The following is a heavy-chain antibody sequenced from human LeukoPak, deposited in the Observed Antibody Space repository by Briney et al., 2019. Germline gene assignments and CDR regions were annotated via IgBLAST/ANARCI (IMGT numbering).Heavy chain of an antibody. V-gene: IGHV4-59*01. CDR3: ARASYYNDTFDI. CDR1: GGSFSSYY. CDR2: IYYSGST. Sequence: SETLSLTCAVYGGSFSSYYWSWIRQPPGKGLEWIGYIYYSGSTNYNPSLKSRVTISVDTSKNQFSLKLSSVTAADTAVYYCARASYYNDTFDIWGQGTMVTVSS. D-gene: IGHD3-10*01. J-gene: IGHJ3*02.